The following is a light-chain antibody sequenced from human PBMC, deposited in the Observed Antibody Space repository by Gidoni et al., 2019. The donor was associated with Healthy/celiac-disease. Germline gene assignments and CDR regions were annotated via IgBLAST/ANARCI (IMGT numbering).Light chain of an antibody. CDR2: DAS. CDR1: QSVSYY. CDR3: QRRSNWPPA. V-gene: IGKV3-11*01. Sequence: EIVLTHSPATLSLSPGERATLSCRSSQSVSYYLAWYQQKPGQAPRLLIYDASNRATGIPARFSGSGSGTDFTLTISSLEPEDFAVYYCQRRSNWPPAFGPGTKVEIK. J-gene: IGKJ3*01.